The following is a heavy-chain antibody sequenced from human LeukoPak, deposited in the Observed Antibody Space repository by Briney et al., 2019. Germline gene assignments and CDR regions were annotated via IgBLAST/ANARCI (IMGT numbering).Heavy chain of an antibody. V-gene: IGHV1-18*01. D-gene: IGHD2-21*02. CDR2: ISAYNGNT. CDR3: ARDCGGDCPPRFGH. Sequence: ASVKVSCKASGYTFTSDGISWVRQAPGQGLEWMGWISAYNGNTNYAQRYQGRVIMTTDTSTRIAYMELRSLRSDDTAVYYCARDCGGDCPPRFGHRGQGTLVTVSS. CDR1: GYTFTSDG. J-gene: IGHJ4*02.